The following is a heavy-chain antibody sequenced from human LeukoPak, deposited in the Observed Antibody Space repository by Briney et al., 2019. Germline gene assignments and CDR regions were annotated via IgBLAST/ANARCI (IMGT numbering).Heavy chain of an antibody. D-gene: IGHD6-6*01. CDR3: AKGSKSIAARPVDY. CDR1: GFTFDDYA. Sequence: GGSLRLSCAASGFTFDDYAMHWVRKAPGKGLEWFSLISWDGGSTYYADSVKGRFTISRDNSRNSLYLQMNSLRAEDTALYYCAKGSKSIAARPVDYWGQGTLVTVSS. J-gene: IGHJ4*02. V-gene: IGHV3-43D*03. CDR2: ISWDGGST.